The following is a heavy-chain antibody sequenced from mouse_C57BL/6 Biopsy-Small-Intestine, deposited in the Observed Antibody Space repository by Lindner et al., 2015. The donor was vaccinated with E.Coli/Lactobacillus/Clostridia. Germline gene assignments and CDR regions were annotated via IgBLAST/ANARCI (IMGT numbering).Heavy chain of an antibody. V-gene: IGHV1-19*01. CDR2: INPYSGVI. CDR3: ARGGLRLRHFDY. D-gene: IGHD3-2*02. J-gene: IGHJ2*01. Sequence: EVQLQESGPVLVKPGASVKMSCKASGYTFTDYYMNWVKQSHGKSLEWIGIINPYSGVITYNQKFKGKATLTVDKSSSTAYMELNSLTSEDSAVYYCARGGLRLRHFDYWGQGTTVTVSS. CDR1: GYTFTDYY.